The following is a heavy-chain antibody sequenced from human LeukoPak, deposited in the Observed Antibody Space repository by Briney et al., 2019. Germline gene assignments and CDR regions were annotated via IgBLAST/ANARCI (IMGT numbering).Heavy chain of an antibody. CDR3: AKVAGASCSSSSCRPFDY. CDR2: ISGNGGGT. Sequence: PGGSLRLSCAASGFTFSSYAMSWVRQAPGEGLGWVSAISGNGGGTYYADSVKGRFTISRDNSKNTLYLRMNSLRTEDTATYYCAKVAGASCSSSSCRPFDYWGQGTLVTVSS. J-gene: IGHJ4*02. CDR1: GFTFSSYA. D-gene: IGHD2-2*01. V-gene: IGHV3-23*01.